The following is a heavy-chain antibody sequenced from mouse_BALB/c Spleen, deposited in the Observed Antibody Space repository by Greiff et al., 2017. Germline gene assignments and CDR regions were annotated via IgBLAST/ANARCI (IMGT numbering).Heavy chain of an antibody. CDR3: ASTGYGNYVPYYFDY. CDR2: ISYSGST. J-gene: IGHJ2*01. Sequence: ESGPGLVKPSQSLSLTCTVTGYSITSDYAWNWIRQFPGNKLEWMGYISYSGSTSYNPSLKSRISITRDTSKNQFFLQLNSVTTEDTATYYCASTGYGNYVPYYFDYWGQGTTLTVSS. D-gene: IGHD2-10*02. CDR1: GYSITSDYA. V-gene: IGHV3-2*02.